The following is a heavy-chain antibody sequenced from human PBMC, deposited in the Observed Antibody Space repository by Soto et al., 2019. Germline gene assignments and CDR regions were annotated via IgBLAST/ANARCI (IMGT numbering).Heavy chain of an antibody. CDR3: ARIRSFTLGFSYDGMDI. V-gene: IGHV5-51*01. J-gene: IGHJ6*02. CDR2: IYPGGSDT. CDR1: GYRFARYW. D-gene: IGHD3-3*01. Sequence: GDSLNISCQGSGYRFARYWIGWVRQMPGKDLEWMGIIYPGGSDTRYSPSFQGQVTISADKSLRTAYLQWTSLKASDTALYYCARIRSFTLGFSYDGMDIWCQGSLVSVS.